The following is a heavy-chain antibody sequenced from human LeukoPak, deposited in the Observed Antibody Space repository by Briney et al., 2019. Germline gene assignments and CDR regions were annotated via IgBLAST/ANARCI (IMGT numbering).Heavy chain of an antibody. CDR1: GFTFSDYY. J-gene: IGHJ4*02. CDR2: IYYSGST. CDR3: ASNSSPGY. D-gene: IGHD6-13*01. V-gene: IGHV4-38-2*01. Sequence: PGGSLRLSCAASGFTFSDYYMSWIRQPPGKGLEWIGSIYYSGSTYYNPSLKSRVTISVDTSKNQFSLKLSSVTAADTAVYYCASNSSPGYWGQGTLVTVSS.